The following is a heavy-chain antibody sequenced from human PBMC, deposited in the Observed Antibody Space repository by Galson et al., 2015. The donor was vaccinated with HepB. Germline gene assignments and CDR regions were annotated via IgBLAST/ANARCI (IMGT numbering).Heavy chain of an antibody. CDR2: ISGGGGTT. CDR3: AKGPINDYTNSYFDY. J-gene: IGHJ4*02. Sequence: SLRLSCAASGFTFSTYAMSWVRRAPGQGLEWVSGISGGGGTTYYADSVTGQFIISRDNSKKTLYLQMNSLRAEDTAIYYCAKGPINDYTNSYFDYWGRGTLVTASS. D-gene: IGHD4-11*01. CDR1: GFTFSTYA. V-gene: IGHV3-23*01.